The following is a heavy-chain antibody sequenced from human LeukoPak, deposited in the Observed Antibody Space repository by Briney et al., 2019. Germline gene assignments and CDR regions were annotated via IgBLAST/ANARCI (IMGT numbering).Heavy chain of an antibody. J-gene: IGHJ4*02. D-gene: IGHD3-22*01. CDR1: GFTFDDYA. V-gene: IGHV3-9*03. CDR3: AKGDSSGYYLAFDY. CDR2: ISWNSGSI. Sequence: PGRSLRHSCSASGFTFDDYAMHWVRQAPGKGLEWVSGISWNSGSIGYADSVKGRFTISRDNAKNSLYLQMNSLRAEDMALYYCAKGDSSGYYLAFDYWGQGTLVTVSS.